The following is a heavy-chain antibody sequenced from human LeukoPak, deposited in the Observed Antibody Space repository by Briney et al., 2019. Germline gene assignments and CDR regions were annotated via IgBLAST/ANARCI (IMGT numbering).Heavy chain of an antibody. CDR3: ASLDTAKQPLANH. V-gene: IGHV3-7*03. J-gene: IGHJ5*02. CDR2: IRGERGQE. CDR1: GFTFSSYW. D-gene: IGHD5-18*01. Sequence: SGGSLRLSCAASGFTFSSYWMNWVRQAPGKGLEWVANIRGERGQEYYVDSVKGRFTISKNSAKNSLYLQMNTLRVEDTAMYYCASLDTAKQPLANHWGQGTLVTVSS.